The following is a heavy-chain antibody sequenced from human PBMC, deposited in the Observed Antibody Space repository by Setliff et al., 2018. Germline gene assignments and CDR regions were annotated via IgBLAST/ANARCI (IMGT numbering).Heavy chain of an antibody. CDR3: ATRTYYDSNGYYYAIAGPFVI. V-gene: IGHV4-39*01. J-gene: IGHJ3*02. D-gene: IGHD3-22*01. Sequence: SETLSLTCSVSGGSISSSIYYWGWIRQPPGKGLEWIGSIYYSGSTYYSPSLKRRVTISVDTSKNQFSLKLSSVTAADTAVYYCATRTYYDSNGYYYAIAGPFVICGPGTMVTVSS. CDR2: IYYSGST. CDR1: GGSISSSIYY.